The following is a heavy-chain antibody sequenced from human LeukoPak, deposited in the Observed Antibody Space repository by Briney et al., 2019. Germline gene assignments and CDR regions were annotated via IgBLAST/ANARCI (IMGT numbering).Heavy chain of an antibody. CDR2: ISPTGSTT. CDR1: GFSFSGHW. CDR3: ARDAVDTANAV. D-gene: IGHD5-18*01. Sequence: GGSLRLSCTASGFSFSGHWMHWARQLPGKGLVWVSRISPTGSTTSYADSVKGRFTVSRDNAKNTLYLQMNSLRAEDTAVYYCARDAVDTANAVWGQGTTVTVSS. V-gene: IGHV3-74*01. J-gene: IGHJ6*02.